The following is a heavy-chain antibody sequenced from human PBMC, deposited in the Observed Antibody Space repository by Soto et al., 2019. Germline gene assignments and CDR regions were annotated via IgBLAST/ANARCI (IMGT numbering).Heavy chain of an antibody. Sequence: SETLSLTCSVSGGSVSSRGFYWTWIRQPPGKGLDWLGYLAFDGRTNYNPSLKSRVTMSQDTSKNQFSLTLGSVTAADTAIYYCARLTDISGWPFDFWGQGALVTVSS. D-gene: IGHD6-19*01. CDR1: GGSVSSRGFY. CDR3: ARLTDISGWPFDF. J-gene: IGHJ4*02. CDR2: LAFDGRT. V-gene: IGHV4-61*08.